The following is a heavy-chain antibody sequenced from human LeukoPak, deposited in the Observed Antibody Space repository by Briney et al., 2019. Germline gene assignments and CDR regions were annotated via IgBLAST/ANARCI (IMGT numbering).Heavy chain of an antibody. V-gene: IGHV4-34*01. Sequence: SETLSLTCAVYGGSFSGYYWSWIRQPPGKGLEWIGEINHSGSTNYNPSLKSRVTISVDTSKNQFSLKLSSVTAADTAVYYCARVLRGVAPAARDDAFDIWGQGTMVTVSS. J-gene: IGHJ3*02. CDR2: INHSGST. D-gene: IGHD2-2*01. CDR3: ARVLRGVAPAARDDAFDI. CDR1: GGSFSGYY.